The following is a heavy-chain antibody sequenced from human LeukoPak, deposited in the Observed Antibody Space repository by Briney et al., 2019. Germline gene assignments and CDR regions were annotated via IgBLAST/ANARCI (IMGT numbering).Heavy chain of an antibody. J-gene: IGHJ4*02. CDR1: GFTFSTYN. Sequence: GGSLRLSCTASGFTFSTYNMNWVRQAPGKGLEWISYISSSSSSIYNADSVKGRFTISRDNAKNSLYLQMNSLRAEDTAVYYCARDGSVAGCDYWGQGTLVTVSS. CDR2: ISSSSSSI. CDR3: ARDGSVAGCDY. V-gene: IGHV3-48*04. D-gene: IGHD6-19*01.